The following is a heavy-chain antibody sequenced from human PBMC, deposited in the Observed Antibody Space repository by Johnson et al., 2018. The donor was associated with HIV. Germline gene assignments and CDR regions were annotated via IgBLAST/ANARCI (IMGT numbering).Heavy chain of an antibody. CDR1: GFTFSNYG. CDR3: ARSPRIVVVVAATVGHAFDI. CDR2: ISYDGSNK. J-gene: IGHJ3*02. D-gene: IGHD2-15*01. Sequence: QVQLVESGGGVVQPGGSLRLSCAASGFTFSNYGMHWVRQAPGKGLEWVAVISYDGSNKYYADSVKGRFTISRDNSKNTLYLQMNSLRAEDTAVYYCARSPRIVVVVAATVGHAFDIWGQGTMVTVSS. V-gene: IGHV3-30*19.